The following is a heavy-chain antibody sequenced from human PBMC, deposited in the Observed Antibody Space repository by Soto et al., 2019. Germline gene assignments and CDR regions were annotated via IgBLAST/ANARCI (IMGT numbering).Heavy chain of an antibody. CDR2: INHSGST. V-gene: IGHV4-34*01. CDR3: ARELERPEDYYYYGMDV. Sequence: SETLSLTCAVYGGSFSGYYWTWIRQPPGTGLEWIGEINHSGSTNYNPSLKSRFTISRDNAKNSLYLQMNSLRAEDTAVYYCARELERPEDYYYYGMDVWGQGTTVTVSS. J-gene: IGHJ6*02. D-gene: IGHD1-1*01. CDR1: GGSFSGYY.